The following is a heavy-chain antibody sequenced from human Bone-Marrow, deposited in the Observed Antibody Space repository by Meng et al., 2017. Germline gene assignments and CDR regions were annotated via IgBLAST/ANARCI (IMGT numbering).Heavy chain of an antibody. J-gene: IGHJ4*02. CDR1: GASITISHW. D-gene: IGHD5-24*01. Sequence: QVQLQESGPGLVEPSGTLSLTCTVSGASITISHWFTWVRQPPGKGLEWIGETYHSGTTTYSPSLKSRVTISIDKSRNHFSLKLTSVTAADMAIYYCATQESRDGHSPYWGQGTLVTVSS. CDR3: ATQESRDGHSPY. CDR2: TYHSGTT. V-gene: IGHV4-4*02.